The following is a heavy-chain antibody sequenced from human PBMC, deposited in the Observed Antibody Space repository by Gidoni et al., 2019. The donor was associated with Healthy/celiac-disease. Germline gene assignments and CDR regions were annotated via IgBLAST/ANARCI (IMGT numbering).Heavy chain of an antibody. V-gene: IGHV5-51*01. Sequence: EVQLVQSGAEVKKPGESLKISCQGSGYSFTSYWIGWVRQMPGKGLEWMGIIYPGDSDTRYSPSFQGQVTISADKSISTAYLQWSSLKASDTAMYYCASLADRDGYNHATGYFDYWGQGTLVTVSS. D-gene: IGHD5-12*01. J-gene: IGHJ4*02. CDR3: ASLADRDGYNHATGYFDY. CDR2: IYPGDSDT. CDR1: GYSFTSYW.